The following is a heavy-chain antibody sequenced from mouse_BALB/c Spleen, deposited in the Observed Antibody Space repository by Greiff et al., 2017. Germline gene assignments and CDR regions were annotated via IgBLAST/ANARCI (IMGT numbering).Heavy chain of an antibody. Sequence: VQRVESGPGLVAPSQSLSITCTVSGFSLTSYGVHWVRQPPGKGLEWLGVIWAGGSTNYNSALMSRLSISKDNSKSQVFLKMNSLQTDDTAMYYCARERDYRYDGYYFDYWGQGTTLTVSS. CDR2: IWAGGST. CDR3: ARERDYRYDGYYFDY. V-gene: IGHV2-9*02. D-gene: IGHD2-14*01. CDR1: GFSLTSYG. J-gene: IGHJ2*01.